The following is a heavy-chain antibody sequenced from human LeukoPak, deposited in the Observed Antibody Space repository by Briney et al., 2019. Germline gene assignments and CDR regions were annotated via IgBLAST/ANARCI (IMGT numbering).Heavy chain of an antibody. D-gene: IGHD2-2*01. Sequence: GASVKVSCKASGYTFTSYGISWVRQAPGQGLEWMGWISAYNGNTNYAQKFQGRVTITADKSKSTAYMELSSLRSEDTAVYYCASRGYCSSTSCYGRNGYYFDYWGQGTLVTVSS. CDR2: ISAYNGNT. CDR3: ASRGYCSSTSCYGRNGYYFDY. CDR1: GYTFTSYG. J-gene: IGHJ4*02. V-gene: IGHV1-18*01.